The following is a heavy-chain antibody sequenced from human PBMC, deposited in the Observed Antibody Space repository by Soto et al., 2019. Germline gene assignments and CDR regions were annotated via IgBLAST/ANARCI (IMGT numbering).Heavy chain of an antibody. CDR3: AREDKYDFDY. V-gene: IGHV3-48*03. CDR2: ISGRGGTI. J-gene: IGHJ4*02. D-gene: IGHD2-15*01. CDR1: GFTFSRYE. Sequence: EVQLGESGGGLVQPGGSLRLSCAASGFTFSRYEMHWVRQAPGMGLEWVAYISGRGGTIYYADSVKGRFTISRDNAKNSLYLQMNTLRAEDTAVYYCAREDKYDFDYWGQGTLVTVSS.